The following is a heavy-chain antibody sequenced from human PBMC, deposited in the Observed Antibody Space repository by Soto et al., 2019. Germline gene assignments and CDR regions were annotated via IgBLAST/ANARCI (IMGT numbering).Heavy chain of an antibody. CDR3: AKTGYDSSGYYYFQH. V-gene: IGHV3-30*18. D-gene: IGHD3-22*01. CDR2: ISYDGSNK. Sequence: GGSLKHSYAASGFTFSIYGLHWVRQAPGKGLEWVVVISYDGSNKYYADSVKGRFTISRDNSKNTLYLQMNSLRAEDMAVYYCAKTGYDSSGYYYFQHWGQGT. CDR1: GFTFSIYG. J-gene: IGHJ1*01.